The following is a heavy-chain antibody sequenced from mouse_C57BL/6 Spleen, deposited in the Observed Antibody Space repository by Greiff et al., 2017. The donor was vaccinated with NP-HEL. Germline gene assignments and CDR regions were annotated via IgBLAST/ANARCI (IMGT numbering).Heavy chain of an antibody. D-gene: IGHD2-4*01. CDR1: GFTFSSYG. V-gene: IGHV5-6*01. J-gene: IGHJ2*01. CDR3: ARHGDYDGTPLGY. CDR2: ISSGGSYT. Sequence: EVMLVESGGDLVKPGGSLKLSCAASGFTFSSYGMSWVRQTPDKRLEWVATISSGGSYTYYPDSVKGRFTISRDNAKNTLYLQMSSLKSEDTAMYYCARHGDYDGTPLGYWGQGTTLTVSS.